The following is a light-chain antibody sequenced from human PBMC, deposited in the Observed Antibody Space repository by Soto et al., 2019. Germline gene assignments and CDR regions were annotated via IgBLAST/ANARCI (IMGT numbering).Light chain of an antibody. CDR2: TAS. CDR3: QQSYSVPA. Sequence: DIQMTQSPSSLSASVGDRVTITCRASQGISTYLNWYQQKPGKAPNLLIYTASSLQSGVPSRFSGSGSGTDCTLTISSLQAEDFATYYCQQSYSVPAFGQGTKVEVK. V-gene: IGKV1-39*01. CDR1: QGISTY. J-gene: IGKJ1*01.